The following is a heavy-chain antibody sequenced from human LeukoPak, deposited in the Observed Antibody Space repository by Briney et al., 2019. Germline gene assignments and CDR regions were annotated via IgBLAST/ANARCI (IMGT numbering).Heavy chain of an antibody. CDR2: IYYSGST. D-gene: IGHD3-3*01. J-gene: IGHJ5*02. Sequence: SETLSLTCTLSGGSISSYYWSWIRQPPGKGLQWIGYIYYSGSTNYNPSLKSRVTISVDTSKNQFALKLSSVTAADTGVYYCARVYRSRITIFGVVIIPSWFDPWGQGTLVTVSS. CDR1: GGSISSYY. V-gene: IGHV4-59*01. CDR3: ARVYRSRITIFGVVIIPSWFDP.